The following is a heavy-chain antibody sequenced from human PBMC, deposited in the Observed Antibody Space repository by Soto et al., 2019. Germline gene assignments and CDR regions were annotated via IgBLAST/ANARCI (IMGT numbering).Heavy chain of an antibody. CDR1: GGSISSYY. Sequence: SETLSLTCTVSGGSISSYYWSWIRQPPGKGLEWIGYIYYSGSTNYNPSLKSRVTISVDTSKNQFSLKLSSVTAADTAVYYCARHSMIHYFEYWGQGTLVTVSS. J-gene: IGHJ4*02. V-gene: IGHV4-59*08. D-gene: IGHD3-22*01. CDR2: IYYSGST. CDR3: ARHSMIHYFEY.